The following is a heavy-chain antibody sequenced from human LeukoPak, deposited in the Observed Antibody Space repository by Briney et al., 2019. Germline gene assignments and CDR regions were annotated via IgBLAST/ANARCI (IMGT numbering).Heavy chain of an antibody. CDR2: IIPIFGTA. Sequence: SVKVSCKASGGTFSSYAISWVRQAPGQGLEWMGGIIPIFGTANYAQKFQGRVTITADESTSTAYMELSSLRSEDTAVYYCARDGCSSTSCHPNYYYYYGMDVWGQGTTVTVSS. CDR1: GGTFSSYA. D-gene: IGHD2-2*01. CDR3: ARDGCSSTSCHPNYYYYYGMDV. J-gene: IGHJ6*02. V-gene: IGHV1-69*13.